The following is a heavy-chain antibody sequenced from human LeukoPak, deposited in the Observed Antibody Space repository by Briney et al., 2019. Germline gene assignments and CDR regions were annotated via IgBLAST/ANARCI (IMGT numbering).Heavy chain of an antibody. J-gene: IGHJ4*02. CDR2: IRGKANSDAT. Sequence: QSGGSLRLSCAASVFTFSGSTIHWVRQASWKGLEWVGRIRGKANSDATTDAASVKGRFTISRDDSKNTAYLQMNSLKTEDTAVYYCARTRSSGYLTFDYWGQGILVTVSS. CDR3: ARTRSSGYLTFDY. V-gene: IGHV3-73*01. CDR1: VFTFSGST. D-gene: IGHD3-22*01.